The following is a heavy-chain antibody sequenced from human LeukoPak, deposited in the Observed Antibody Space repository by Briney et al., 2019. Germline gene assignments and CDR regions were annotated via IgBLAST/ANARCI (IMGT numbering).Heavy chain of an antibody. CDR1: GFTVSSNY. Sequence: PGGSLRLSCAASGFTVSSNYMSWVRQAPGKGLEWVSVIYSGGTTYYADSVKGRFTTSRDNAKNSLYLQMNSLRAEDTAVYYCARRQTSCYSPFDYWGQGTLVTVSS. D-gene: IGHD2-2*01. V-gene: IGHV3-53*01. CDR3: ARRQTSCYSPFDY. CDR2: IYSGGTT. J-gene: IGHJ4*02.